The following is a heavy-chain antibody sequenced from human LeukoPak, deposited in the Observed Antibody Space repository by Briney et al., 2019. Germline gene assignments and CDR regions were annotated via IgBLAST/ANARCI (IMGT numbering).Heavy chain of an antibody. CDR1: GFTFSGSA. CDR3: TSKTFGELFHLDY. D-gene: IGHD3-10*01. Sequence: GALRLSCAASGFTFSGSAMHWVRQASGKGLEWVGRIRSKANSYATAYAASVKGRFTISRDDSKNTAYLQMNSLKTEDTAVYYCTSKTFGELFHLDYWGQGTLVTVSS. CDR2: IRSKANSYAT. V-gene: IGHV3-73*01. J-gene: IGHJ4*02.